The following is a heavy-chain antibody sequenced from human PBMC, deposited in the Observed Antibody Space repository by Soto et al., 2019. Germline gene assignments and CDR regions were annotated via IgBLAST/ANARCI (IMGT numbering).Heavy chain of an antibody. V-gene: IGHV1-69*13. CDR3: ASGIQLWLRRINNGYSG. CDR2: IIPMFGTA. Sequence: SVKVSCKAPGGTFSTYAISWVRQAPGQGLEWMGGIIPMFGTANYAQRFQDRVTITADESKNTVYMELSSLRSEDTAVYFCASGIQLWLRRINNGYSGWGQGTLVTVSS. D-gene: IGHD5-18*01. J-gene: IGHJ4*02. CDR1: GGTFSTYA.